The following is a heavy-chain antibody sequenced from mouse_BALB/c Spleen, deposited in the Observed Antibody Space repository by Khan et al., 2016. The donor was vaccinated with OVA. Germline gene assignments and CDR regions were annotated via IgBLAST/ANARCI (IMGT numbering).Heavy chain of an antibody. J-gene: IGHJ4*01. D-gene: IGHD2-10*01. Sequence: VQLQESGPGLVAPSQSLSITYTISGFSLTNYGVHWVRQPPGKGLEWLVVIWSDGSTTYNSALKSRLSISKDNSKSQVFLKINSLQTDDRAMYFCARQPYYHYNIMDYWGQGTSVTVSS. CDR2: IWSDGST. V-gene: IGHV2-6-1*01. CDR1: GFSLTNYG. CDR3: ARQPYYHYNIMDY.